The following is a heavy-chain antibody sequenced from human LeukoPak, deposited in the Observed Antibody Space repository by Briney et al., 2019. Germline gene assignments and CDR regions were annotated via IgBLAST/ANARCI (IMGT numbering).Heavy chain of an antibody. CDR1: GGSFSGYY. CDR3: ARALLHTYYYDSSGYYYPYYFDY. V-gene: IGHV4-34*01. CDR2: INHSGST. J-gene: IGHJ4*02. D-gene: IGHD3-22*01. Sequence: PSETLSLTCAVYGGSFSGYYWSWIRQPPGKGLEWIGEINHSGSTNYNPSLKSRVTISVDTSKNQFSLKLSSVTAADTAVYYCARALLHTYYYDSSGYYYPYYFDYWGQGTLVTVSS.